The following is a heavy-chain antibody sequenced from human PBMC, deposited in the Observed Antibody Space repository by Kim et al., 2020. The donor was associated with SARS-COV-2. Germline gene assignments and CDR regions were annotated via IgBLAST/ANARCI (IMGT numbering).Heavy chain of an antibody. J-gene: IGHJ3*02. V-gene: IGHV1-69*04. Sequence: NYAQKFPGRSTITADKSTSTAYMELSSLRSEDTAVYYCARDRSGSFAFDIWGQGTMVTVSS. CDR3: ARDRSGSFAFDI.